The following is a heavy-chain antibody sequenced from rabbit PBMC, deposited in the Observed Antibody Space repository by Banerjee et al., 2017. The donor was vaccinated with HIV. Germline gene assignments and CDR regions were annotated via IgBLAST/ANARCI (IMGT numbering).Heavy chain of an antibody. CDR3: ARDLAGVIGWNFNL. V-gene: IGHV1S45*01. CDR2: ISAGSSGTT. CDR1: GFDFSSTYY. J-gene: IGHJ4*01. D-gene: IGHD4-1*01. Sequence: QEPLKETGGGLVQPGGSLTLSCTASGFDFSSTYYMCWVRQAPGKGLEWIGCISAGSSGTTYYASWAKGRFTISKTSSTTVTLQMTSLTAADTATYFCARDLAGVIGWNFNLWGQGTLVTVS.